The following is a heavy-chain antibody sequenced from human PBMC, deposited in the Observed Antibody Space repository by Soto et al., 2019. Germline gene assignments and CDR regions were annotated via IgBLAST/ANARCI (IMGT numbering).Heavy chain of an antibody. Sequence: QVQLVQSGAEVKKPGSSVTVSCKASGGTFSSYAISWVRQAPGQGLEWMGGIIPIFGTANNAQKFQGRVTITADESTSTAYMELSSLRSEDTAVYYCARDHGYSNSYWYFDRWGRGTLVTVSS. CDR2: IIPIFGTA. CDR3: ARDHGYSNSYWYFDR. D-gene: IGHD4-4*01. V-gene: IGHV1-69*01. CDR1: GGTFSSYA. J-gene: IGHJ2*01.